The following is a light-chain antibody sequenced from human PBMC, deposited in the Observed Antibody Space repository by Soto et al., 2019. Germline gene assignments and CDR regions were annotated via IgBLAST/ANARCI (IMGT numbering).Light chain of an antibody. Sequence: QSVLTQRASVSGSPGQSITISCTGTSSDVGGYKYVYWYQQHPGKAPKLMIYEVNNRPSGVSNRFSGSKSGNTASLIISGLQAEDEADYYCSSYTTSGAWVFGGGTKLTVL. CDR1: SSDVGGYKY. V-gene: IGLV2-14*01. CDR3: SSYTTSGAWV. CDR2: EVN. J-gene: IGLJ3*02.